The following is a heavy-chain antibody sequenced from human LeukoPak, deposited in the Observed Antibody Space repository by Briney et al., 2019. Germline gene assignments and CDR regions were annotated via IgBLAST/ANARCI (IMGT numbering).Heavy chain of an antibody. CDR2: IYYSGST. J-gene: IGHJ4*02. Sequence: SETLSLTCTVSGGSISSSSYYWGWIRQPPGKGLEWIGSIYYSGSTYYNPSLRSRVTISVDTSKNQFSLKLSSVTAADTAVYYCARDLLRGKYYDILTGYYSDYWGQGTLVTVSS. V-gene: IGHV4-39*07. CDR1: GGSISSSSYY. CDR3: ARDLLRGKYYDILTGYYSDY. D-gene: IGHD3-9*01.